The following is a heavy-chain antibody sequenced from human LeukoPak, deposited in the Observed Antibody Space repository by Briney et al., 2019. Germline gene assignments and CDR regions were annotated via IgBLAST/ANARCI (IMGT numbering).Heavy chain of an antibody. CDR2: ITSSSSYM. CDR3: ARFAYCGGHCYYFDY. V-gene: IGHV3-21*01. CDR1: GFTFSTSN. J-gene: IGHJ4*02. Sequence: RSLSLSCAASGFTFSTSNMNWVRQAPGKGMEWVSSITSSSSYMYYADSVKGRFTISRDNAKNSLYLQMDSLRAEDTAVYYCARFAYCGGHCYYFDYWGQGTLVTVSS. D-gene: IGHD2-21*01.